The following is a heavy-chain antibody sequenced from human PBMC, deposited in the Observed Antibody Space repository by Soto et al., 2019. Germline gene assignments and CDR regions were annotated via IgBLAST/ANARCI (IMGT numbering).Heavy chain of an antibody. CDR3: ARLRSDAFDI. Sequence: EVQLVESGGGLVKPGESLRLSCAASGFTFNYFTMNWVRQAPGKGLEWVASISSSSSHKYSADSVRGRFTCSRDNANNSLYLQRNSLRVEDTAVYYCARLRSDAFDIWGQGTLVTVSS. CDR1: GFTFNYFT. J-gene: IGHJ3*02. CDR2: ISSSSSHK. D-gene: IGHD4-17*01. V-gene: IGHV3-21*04.